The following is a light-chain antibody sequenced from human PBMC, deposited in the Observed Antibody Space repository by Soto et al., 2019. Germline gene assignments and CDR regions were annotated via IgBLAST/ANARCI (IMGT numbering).Light chain of an antibody. CDR3: QQTDSFPIT. Sequence: DIQITQSPSTLSASVGDRVTITCRASQSIGDSLAWYQQKPGKAPYLLISDVSSLERGVPSRFSGSGSGTHFTLTISSLQPEDFGTYYCQQTDSFPITFGQGARLEIK. CDR1: QSIGDS. V-gene: IGKV1-5*01. CDR2: DVS. J-gene: IGKJ5*01.